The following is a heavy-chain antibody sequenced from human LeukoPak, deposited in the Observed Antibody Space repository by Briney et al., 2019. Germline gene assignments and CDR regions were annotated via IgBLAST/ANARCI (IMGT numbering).Heavy chain of an antibody. V-gene: IGHV7-4-1*02. J-gene: IGHJ5*02. D-gene: IGHD3-3*01. CDR2: ININTGNP. CDR1: GYTFTSYA. Sequence: GGSVKVSCKASGYTFTSYAMNWVRQAPGQGLEWMGWININTGNPTYAQGFTGRFVFSLDTSVSTAYLQISSLKAEDTAVYYCARGLSAVRYLEWLLPEANWFDPWGQGTLVTVSS. CDR3: ARGLSAVRYLEWLLPEANWFDP.